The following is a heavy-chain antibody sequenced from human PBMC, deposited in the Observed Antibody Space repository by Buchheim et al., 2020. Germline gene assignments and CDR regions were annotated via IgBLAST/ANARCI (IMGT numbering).Heavy chain of an antibody. CDR2: ITHDVRT. CDR3: ARGDFSNYAPPDH. D-gene: IGHD4-11*01. CDR1: GGSFSGYY. J-gene: IGHJ4*02. Sequence: QVQLQQWGAGLLKPSETLSLTCAVSGGSFSGYYWSWIRQPPGQGLQWIGEITHDVRTNFNPSLMSRVTLSVDTSKHQFSLKLRSVTAAHTALYFCARGDFSNYAPPDHWGRGSL. V-gene: IGHV4-34*01.